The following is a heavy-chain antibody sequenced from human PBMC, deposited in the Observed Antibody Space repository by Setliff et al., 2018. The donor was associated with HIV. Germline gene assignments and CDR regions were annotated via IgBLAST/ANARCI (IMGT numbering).Heavy chain of an antibody. D-gene: IGHD4-17*01. J-gene: IGHJ4*02. CDR2: ISTDGSRT. CDR3: TSRTRTDPGRFDN. V-gene: IGHV3-23*01. Sequence: GSLRLSCAASGFSFGSFAMSWVRKAPGKGLEWVSAISTDGSRTLYADSVRGRFTISRDNFRNILSLQMNSLRDEDTAMYFCTSRTRTDPGRFDNWGQGTLVTVSS. CDR1: GFSFGSFA.